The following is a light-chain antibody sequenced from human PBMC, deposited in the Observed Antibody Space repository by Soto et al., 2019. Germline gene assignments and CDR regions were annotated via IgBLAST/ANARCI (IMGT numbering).Light chain of an antibody. CDR1: QSVSSNY. J-gene: IGKJ2*01. CDR2: GAS. V-gene: IGKV3-20*01. CDR3: QQYGSSPPYT. Sequence: EIVLTQSPGTLSLSPGERATLSCRASQSVSSNYLAWYQQKPGRAPRLVIYGASNRATGIPDRFSGSGSGTDFTLTINRLEPEDFAVYYCQQYGSSPPYTFGQGTKLDIK.